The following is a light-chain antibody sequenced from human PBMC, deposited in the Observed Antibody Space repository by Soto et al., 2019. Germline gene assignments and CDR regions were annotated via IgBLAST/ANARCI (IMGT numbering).Light chain of an antibody. CDR2: YDS. Sequence: SYELTQPPSVSVAPGKTARITCGGNNSGSKSVHWYQQKPGQAPVLVIYYDSDRPSGIPERFSGSNSGNTATLTISRVEAGDEADYYCQVWDSSSDHPGVFGSCTQLTVL. V-gene: IGLV3-21*04. CDR3: QVWDSSSDHPGV. CDR1: NSGSKS. J-gene: IGLJ6*01.